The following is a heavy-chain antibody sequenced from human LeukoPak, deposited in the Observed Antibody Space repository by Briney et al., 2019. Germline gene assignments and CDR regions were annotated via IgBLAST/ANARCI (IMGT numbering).Heavy chain of an antibody. V-gene: IGHV1-18*01. CDR1: GYTFTSYG. CDR3: ARDEAGITMVRGPLPFI. J-gene: IGHJ4*02. D-gene: IGHD3-10*01. CDR2: ISAYNGNT. Sequence: ASVKVSCKASGYTFTSYGISWVRQAPGQGLEWMGWISAYNGNTNYAQKLQGRVTMTTDTSTSTAYMELRSLRSDDTAVYYCARDEAGITMVRGPLPFIWGQGTLVTVSS.